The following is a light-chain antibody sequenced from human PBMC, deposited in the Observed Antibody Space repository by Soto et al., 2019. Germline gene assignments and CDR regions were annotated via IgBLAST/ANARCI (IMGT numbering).Light chain of an antibody. V-gene: IGLV2-23*02. CDR3: CSYAGSSTYV. Sequence: QSALTQPASVSGPPGQSITISCTGTSSDVGSYNLVSWYQQHPGKAPKLMIYEVSKRPSGVSNRFSGSKSGNTASLTISGLQAEDEADYYCCSYAGSSTYVFGTGTKLTVL. CDR2: EVS. CDR1: SSDVGSYNL. J-gene: IGLJ1*01.